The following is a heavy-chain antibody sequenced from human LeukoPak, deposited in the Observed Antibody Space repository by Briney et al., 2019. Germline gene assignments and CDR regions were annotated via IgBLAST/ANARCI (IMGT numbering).Heavy chain of an antibody. J-gene: IGHJ4*02. CDR3: ARLLGLDD. V-gene: IGHV3-23*01. D-gene: IGHD3-16*01. CDR2: TAGADDVI. CDR1: GLTFSDSR. Sequence: PGGSLRLSCAVSGLTFSDSRMIWVRQAPEKRLEWVAVTAGADDVIQYADSVKGRFTISTDNSKNTVYLQMNSLRAEDTAVYYCARLLGLDDWGQGTLVTVSS.